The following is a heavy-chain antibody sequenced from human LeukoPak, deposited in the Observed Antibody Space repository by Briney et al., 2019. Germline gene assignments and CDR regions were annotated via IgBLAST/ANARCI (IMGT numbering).Heavy chain of an antibody. J-gene: IGHJ6*02. V-gene: IGHV1-46*01. CDR1: GYTFTSYS. CDR3: ARATSSWTYYDLDV. Sequence: ASVKVSCVASGYTFTSYSMHWVRQAPGQGLEWMGIINPSGGSTTYAQKFQGRVTMTGDTSTTTVYMELSSLRSDDTAVYYCARATSSWTYYDLDVWGQGTTVTVSS. CDR2: INPSGGST. D-gene: IGHD2-2*01.